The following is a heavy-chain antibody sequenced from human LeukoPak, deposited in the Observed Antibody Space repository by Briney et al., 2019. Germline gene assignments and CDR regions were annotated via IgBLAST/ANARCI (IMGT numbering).Heavy chain of an antibody. CDR2: ISYDGSNK. D-gene: IGHD3-10*01. J-gene: IGHJ4*02. V-gene: IGHV3-30-3*01. CDR3: ARPIDNGSGSYYFPY. CDR1: GFTFSSYA. Sequence: PGGSLRLSCAASGFTFSSYAMHWVRQAPGKGLEWVAVISYDGSNKYYADSVKGRFTISRDNSKNTLYLQMNSLRAEDTAVYYCARPIDNGSGSYYFPYWGQGTLVTVSS.